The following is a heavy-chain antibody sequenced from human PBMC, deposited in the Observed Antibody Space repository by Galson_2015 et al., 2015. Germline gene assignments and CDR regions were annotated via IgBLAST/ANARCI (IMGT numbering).Heavy chain of an antibody. CDR3: AMGTGYRSTWPPFDY. CDR2: ISYDGSNK. J-gene: IGHJ4*02. Sequence: SLRLSCAASGFTFSSYPMHWVRQAPGKGLEWVAVISYDGSNKYYADSVRGRFAISRDYSKKTLYLQMNTLRAEDTAVYYCAMGTGYRSTWPPFDYWGQGTLVTVSS. CDR1: GFTFSSYP. D-gene: IGHD6-13*01. V-gene: IGHV3-30*03.